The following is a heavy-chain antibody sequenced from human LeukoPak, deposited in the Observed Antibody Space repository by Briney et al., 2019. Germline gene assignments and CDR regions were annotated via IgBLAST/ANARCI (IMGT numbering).Heavy chain of an antibody. Sequence: SETLSLTCTVSGGSINSYYWSWIRPPPGKGLEWIGHNYYSGSTNYNPSLKSRVTISVDTSKNQFSLKLSSVTAADTAVYYCARHAYSSLWYDYWGQGTLVTVSS. CDR1: GGSINSYY. D-gene: IGHD6-13*01. CDR2: NYYSGST. CDR3: ARHAYSSLWYDY. J-gene: IGHJ4*02. V-gene: IGHV4-59*08.